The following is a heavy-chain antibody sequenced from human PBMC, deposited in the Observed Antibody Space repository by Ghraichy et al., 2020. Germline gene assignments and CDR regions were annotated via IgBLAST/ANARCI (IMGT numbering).Heavy chain of an antibody. V-gene: IGHV3-23*01. CDR3: ARDTGYNLLLHY. D-gene: IGHD5-24*01. CDR1: EFTFSSYA. Sequence: GESLNISCAASEFTFSSYAMSWVRQAPGKGLEWVSAITGSGGSTYYADSVKGRFTISRDNSKSTLYLQMNSLRAEDTAVYYCARDTGYNLLLHYWGQGTLVTVSS. J-gene: IGHJ4*02. CDR2: ITGSGGST.